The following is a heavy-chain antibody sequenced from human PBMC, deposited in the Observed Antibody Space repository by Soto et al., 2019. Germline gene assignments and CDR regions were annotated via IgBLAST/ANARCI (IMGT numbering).Heavy chain of an antibody. J-gene: IGHJ4*02. D-gene: IGHD3-22*01. CDR1: GFTFSLYA. V-gene: IGHV3-21*02. Sequence: EVQLVESGGGLVKPGGSLRLSCAASGFTFSLYAMIWVRQAPGKGLEWVSSVSSGSSYIYSADSLKGRFTISRDDAKHSLYLQMNSLRADDTAIYYCVRARATDSRPDYWGQGYLVTVSS. CDR3: VRARATDSRPDY. CDR2: VSSGSSYI.